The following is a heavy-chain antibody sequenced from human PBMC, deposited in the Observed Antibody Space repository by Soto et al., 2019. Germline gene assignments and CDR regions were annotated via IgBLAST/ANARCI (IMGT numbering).Heavy chain of an antibody. V-gene: IGHV1-69*04. D-gene: IGHD3-10*01. J-gene: IGHJ4*02. CDR2: IIPILGIA. CDR1: GCTFSSYT. CDR3: AREEYYYGSGVIIDYFDY. Sequence: ASVKVSCKASGCTFSSYTISCVRQAPGQGLEWMGRIIPILGIANYAQKFQGRVTITADKSTSTAYMELSSLRSEDTAVYYCAREEYYYGSGVIIDYFDYWGQGTLVTVSS.